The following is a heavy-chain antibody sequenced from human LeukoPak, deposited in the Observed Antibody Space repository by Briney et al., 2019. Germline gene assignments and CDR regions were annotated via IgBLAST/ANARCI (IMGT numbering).Heavy chain of an antibody. CDR2: TSHVGSFA. J-gene: IGHJ3*02. V-gene: IGHV3-11*04. Sequence: GGSLRLSCVASGFTFSDSYMSWIRQAPGKGLEWVSYTSHVGSFAYYTDSVRGRFTTSRDNAKNSLYLQMNSLRVEDTAVYYCATGGSVDAFDIWGHGTLVTDSS. D-gene: IGHD3-10*01. CDR1: GFTFSDSY. CDR3: ATGGSVDAFDI.